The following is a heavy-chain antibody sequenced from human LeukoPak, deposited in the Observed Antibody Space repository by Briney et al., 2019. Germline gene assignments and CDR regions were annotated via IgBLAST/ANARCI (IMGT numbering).Heavy chain of an antibody. J-gene: IGHJ4*02. V-gene: IGHV4-59*12. D-gene: IGHD3-10*01. CDR2: IYYSGST. CDR1: GGSISSYY. Sequence: SETLSLTCTVSGGSISSYYWSWIRQPPGKGLEWIGYIYYSGSTNYNPSLKSRVTISVDTSKNQFSLNLSSVTAADTAIYYCASSLYYYTSGAGFDYWGQGTLVTVSS. CDR3: ASSLYYYTSGAGFDY.